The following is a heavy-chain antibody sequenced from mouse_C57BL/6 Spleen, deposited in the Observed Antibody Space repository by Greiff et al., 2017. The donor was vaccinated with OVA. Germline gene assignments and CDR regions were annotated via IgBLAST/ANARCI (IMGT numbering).Heavy chain of an antibody. D-gene: IGHD4-1*01. J-gene: IGHJ4*01. CDR1: GFSLTSYG. Sequence: QVQLQQSGPGLVQPSQSLSITCTVSGFSLTSYGVHWVRQSPGKGLEWLGVIWRGGSTDYNAAFMSRLSITKDNSKSQVFFKMNSLQADDTAIYYCAKKVTGTDYAMDYWGQGTSVTVSS. V-gene: IGHV2-5*01. CDR3: AKKVTGTDYAMDY. CDR2: IWRGGST.